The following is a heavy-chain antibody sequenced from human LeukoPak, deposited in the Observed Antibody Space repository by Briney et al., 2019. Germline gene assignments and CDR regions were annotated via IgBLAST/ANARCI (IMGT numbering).Heavy chain of an antibody. V-gene: IGHV3-7*01. CDR1: GFSFSSYW. CDR2: IKQDGSDK. D-gene: IGHD1-26*01. J-gene: IGHJ6*02. Sequence: PGGSLRLSCVGSGFSFSSYWMSWVRQAPGKGLEWVANIKQDGSDKYYVDSVKGRYTVFRDNAKNSMYLQVNSLRAEDTGVYYCAKASGSFHFYYYGMDVWGQGTTVTVSS. CDR3: AKASGSFHFYYYGMDV.